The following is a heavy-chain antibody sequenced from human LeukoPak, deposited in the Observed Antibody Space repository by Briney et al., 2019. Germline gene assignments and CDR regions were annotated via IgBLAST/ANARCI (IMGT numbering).Heavy chain of an antibody. CDR1: GITFDDYA. J-gene: IGHJ4*02. D-gene: IGHD1-26*01. CDR3: VKDSRERIL. V-gene: IGHV3-9*01. CDR2: ISWNSGSI. Sequence: GRSLRLSCAASGITFDDYAMHWVRQAPGKGLEWVSGISWNSGSIGYADSVKGRFTISRDNANNSLYLQMDSLRADDTALYYCVKDSRERILGGQGTLVTVSS.